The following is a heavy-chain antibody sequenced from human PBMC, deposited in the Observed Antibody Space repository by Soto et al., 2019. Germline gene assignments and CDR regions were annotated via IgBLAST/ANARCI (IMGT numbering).Heavy chain of an antibody. J-gene: IGHJ6*03. CDR2: INHSGST. CDR1: GGSSSGNY. V-gene: IGHV4-34*01. CDR3: AREPIVVVPAAMSAPATHYYMDV. D-gene: IGHD2-2*01. Sequence: PSETLSLTCDVYGGSSSGNYWSWIRQPPGKGLEWIGEINHSGSTNYNPSLKSRVTISVDTSKNQFSLKLSSVTAADTAVYYCAREPIVVVPAAMSAPATHYYMDVWGKGTTVTVSS.